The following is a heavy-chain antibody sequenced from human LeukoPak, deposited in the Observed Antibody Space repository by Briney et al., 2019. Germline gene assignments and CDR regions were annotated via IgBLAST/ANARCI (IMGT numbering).Heavy chain of an antibody. CDR3: ARDHNYAFDN. Sequence: GGSLRLSCAASGFTFSDYSMNWVRQAPGKGLEWISWIGISSGNTKYADSVKGRFTISGDNAKNSLYLQVNSLRVEDTAVYYCARDHNYAFDNWGQGTLVTVSS. CDR1: GFTFSDYS. CDR2: IGISSGNT. D-gene: IGHD1-1*01. V-gene: IGHV3-48*04. J-gene: IGHJ4*02.